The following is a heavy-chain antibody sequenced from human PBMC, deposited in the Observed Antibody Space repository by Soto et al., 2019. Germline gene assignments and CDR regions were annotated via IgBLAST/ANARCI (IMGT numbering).Heavy chain of an antibody. V-gene: IGHV1-2*04. CDR2: INPKSGGT. CDR1: GYSFTDYH. Sequence: GASVKVSCKASGYSFTDYHLHGVRQAPGQGLEWLGRINPKSGGTSTAQKFQGWVTMSRDTSISTAYMELTRLTSADTATYSCARGDSTDCSNGVCSFFYNHDMDVWGQGTTVTVSS. J-gene: IGHJ6*02. CDR3: ARGDSTDCSNGVCSFFYNHDMDV. D-gene: IGHD2-8*01.